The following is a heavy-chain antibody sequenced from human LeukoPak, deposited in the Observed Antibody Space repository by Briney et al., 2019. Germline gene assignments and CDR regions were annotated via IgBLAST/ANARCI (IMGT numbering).Heavy chain of an antibody. CDR3: ARAVGPFDY. V-gene: IGHV3-33*01. CDR2: IWHDGSNK. J-gene: IGHJ4*02. CDR1: GFTFSVYG. Sequence: AGGSLRLSCAASGFTFSVYGMHWVRQAPGKGLQWVAVIWHDGSNKYYADSVKGRFTISRDSSENTLYLQMNSLRAEDTAVYYCARAVGPFDYWGQGTLVTVSS.